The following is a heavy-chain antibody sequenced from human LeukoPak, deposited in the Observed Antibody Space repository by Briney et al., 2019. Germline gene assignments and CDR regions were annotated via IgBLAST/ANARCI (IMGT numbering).Heavy chain of an antibody. J-gene: IGHJ3*02. Sequence: GRSLRLSCAASGFTFSSYAMHWVRQAPDKGLEWVAVISYDGSNKYYADSVKGRFTISRDNSKNTLYLQMNSLRAEDTAVYYCAMTGYSSSNDAFDIWGQGTMVTVSS. V-gene: IGHV3-30*04. D-gene: IGHD6-13*01. CDR2: ISYDGSNK. CDR1: GFTFSSYA. CDR3: AMTGYSSSNDAFDI.